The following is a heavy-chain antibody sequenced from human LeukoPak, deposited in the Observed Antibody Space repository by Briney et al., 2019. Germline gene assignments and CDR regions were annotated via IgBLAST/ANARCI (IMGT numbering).Heavy chain of an antibody. CDR2: VYASGYS. J-gene: IGHJ4*02. Sequence: SETLSLTCTVSGGSFSDYHGSWIRQPAGKRLEWIGRVYASGYSNYNPSLRSRVTMSLDTSKKQLSLRLSSVTAADTAVYYCARDGLYSNGYSYFDYWGQGTLVTVSP. CDR3: ARDGLYSNGYSYFDY. D-gene: IGHD3-22*01. V-gene: IGHV4-4*07. CDR1: GGSFSDYH.